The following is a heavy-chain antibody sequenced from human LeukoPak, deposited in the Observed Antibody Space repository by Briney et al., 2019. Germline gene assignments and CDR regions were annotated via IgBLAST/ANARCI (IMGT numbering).Heavy chain of an antibody. D-gene: IGHD5/OR15-5a*01. Sequence: PGESLSISCKGSVYTFTRLWTIGVRQVSGKGLEWMGMIHPSDSYTNSSPSFEGFVTISADKSISTAYLQWSSLEASDTAVYYCARIGCGWDSVALYYYAMDVWGKGTTVTVSS. CDR2: IHPSDSYT. CDR1: VYTFTRLW. J-gene: IGHJ6*04. CDR3: ARIGCGWDSVALYYYAMDV. V-gene: IGHV5-10-1*01.